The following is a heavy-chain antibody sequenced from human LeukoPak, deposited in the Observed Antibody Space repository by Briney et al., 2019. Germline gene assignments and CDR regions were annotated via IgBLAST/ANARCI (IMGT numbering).Heavy chain of an antibody. D-gene: IGHD3-22*01. V-gene: IGHV4-59*08. CDR2: IYYSGST. Sequence: PWETLSLTCTVSGGSISSYYWSWIRQPPGKGLEWIGYIYYSGSTNYNPSLKSRVTISVDTSKNQFSLKLSSVTAADTAVYYCARHYDSSGYYYYWYFDLWGRGTLVTVSS. CDR3: ARHYDSSGYYYYWYFDL. CDR1: GGSISSYY. J-gene: IGHJ2*01.